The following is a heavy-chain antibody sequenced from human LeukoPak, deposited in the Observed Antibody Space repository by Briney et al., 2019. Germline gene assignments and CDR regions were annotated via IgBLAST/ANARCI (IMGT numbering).Heavy chain of an antibody. CDR2: IIPIFGTA. Sequence: GSSVKVSCKASGVTFSSYAISWVRQAPGQGLEWMGRIIPIFGTANYAQKFQGRVTITTDESTSTAYMELSSLRSEDTAVYYCARGGAVAGTDLYFDYWGQGTLVTVSS. D-gene: IGHD6-19*01. J-gene: IGHJ4*02. CDR3: ARGGAVAGTDLYFDY. CDR1: GVTFSSYA. V-gene: IGHV1-69*05.